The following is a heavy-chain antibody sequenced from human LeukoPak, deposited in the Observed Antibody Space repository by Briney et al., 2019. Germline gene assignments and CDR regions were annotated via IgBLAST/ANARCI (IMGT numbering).Heavy chain of an antibody. CDR1: GGSISSYY. Sequence: PSQTLSLTCTVSGGSISSYYWSWIRQPPGKGLEWIGEINHSGSTNYNPSLKSRVTISVDTSKNQFSLKLSSVTAADTAVYYCARGSKLWGIDYWGQGTLVTVSS. D-gene: IGHD3-16*01. CDR2: INHSGST. J-gene: IGHJ4*02. V-gene: IGHV4-34*01. CDR3: ARGSKLWGIDY.